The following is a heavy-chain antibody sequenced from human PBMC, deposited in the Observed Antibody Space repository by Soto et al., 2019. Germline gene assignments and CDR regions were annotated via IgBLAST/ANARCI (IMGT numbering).Heavy chain of an antibody. D-gene: IGHD4-17*01. V-gene: IGHV1-46*04. Sequence: QVLLVQSGAEVKKPGASVKVSCKTSGYSFTTYNMHWVRQAPGQGLEWMGVVNPTDGTTAFAPKLQGRVAMTRATSTSTFYMDLSSRISEDTALYYCARAKKTLNDHGDYTGVDPWGQGTLVTVSS. J-gene: IGHJ5*02. CDR3: ARAKKTLNDHGDYTGVDP. CDR2: VNPTDGTT. CDR1: GYSFTTYN.